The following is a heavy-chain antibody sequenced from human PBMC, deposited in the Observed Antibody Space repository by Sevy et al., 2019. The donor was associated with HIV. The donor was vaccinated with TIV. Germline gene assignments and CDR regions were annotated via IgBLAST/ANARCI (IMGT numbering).Heavy chain of an antibody. CDR3: AREPRTGSAFDI. J-gene: IGHJ3*02. V-gene: IGHV3-48*03. Sequence: GGSLRLSCAASGFTFSSYEMNWVRQAPGKGLEWVSYISSSGSTIYYADSVKGRFTISRDNAKNSLYLQMNSPRAEDTAVYYCAREPRTGSAFDIWGQGTMVTVSS. CDR1: GFTFSSYE. CDR2: ISSSGSTI.